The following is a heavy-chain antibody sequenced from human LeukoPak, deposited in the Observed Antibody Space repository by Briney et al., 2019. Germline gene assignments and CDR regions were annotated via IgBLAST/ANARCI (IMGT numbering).Heavy chain of an antibody. V-gene: IGHV4-61*02. J-gene: IGHJ3*02. CDR1: GGSITGGNYD. CDR2: IYTSGST. Sequence: SQTLSLTCTVSGGSITGGNYDWSWVRQPAGKGLEWIGRIYTSGSTNYNPSLKSRVAISLDTSKNQVSLKLISVTAADTATYYCARRVGWNAFDIWGQGTVVTVSS. CDR3: ARRVGWNAFDI. D-gene: IGHD1-26*01.